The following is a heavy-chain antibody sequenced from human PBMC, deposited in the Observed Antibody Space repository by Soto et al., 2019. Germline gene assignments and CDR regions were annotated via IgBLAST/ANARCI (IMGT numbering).Heavy chain of an antibody. V-gene: IGHV3-30*03. CDR1: GFTFSSYG. Sequence: PVGSLRLSCAASGFTFSSYGMHWVRQAPGKGLEWVAVISYDGSNKYYADSVKGRFTISRDNSKNTLYLQMNSLRAEDTAVYYCAREAGYYYDSSGYPRAFDIWGQGTMVT. CDR2: ISYDGSNK. J-gene: IGHJ3*02. D-gene: IGHD3-22*01. CDR3: AREAGYYYDSSGYPRAFDI.